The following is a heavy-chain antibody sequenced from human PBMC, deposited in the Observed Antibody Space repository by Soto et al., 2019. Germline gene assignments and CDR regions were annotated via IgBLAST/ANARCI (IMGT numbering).Heavy chain of an antibody. CDR2: INDGNGNT. CDR1: GYTFTSYA. D-gene: IGHD4-17*01. J-gene: IGHJ4*02. Sequence: ASVKVSSKASGYTFTSYAMHWVRQAPGQRLEWMGWINDGNGNTNYTHKFQSRVTITRDTSTNTAYLKLSSVRPEDTAVYYCARAYGDYYFDFLGQGTLVNVSP. CDR3: ARAYGDYYFDF. V-gene: IGHV1-3*01.